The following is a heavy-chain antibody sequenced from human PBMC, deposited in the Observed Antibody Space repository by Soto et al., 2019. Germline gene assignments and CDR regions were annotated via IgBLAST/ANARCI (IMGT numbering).Heavy chain of an antibody. Sequence: EVQLLESGGGLVQPGGSLRLSCAASGFTFSSYAMSWVRQAPGKGLEWVSAISGSGGSTYYADSVKGRFTISRDNSKNTLYLQMNSLRAEDTAVYYCANWGYDFWSGYQNGMDVWGQGTTVTVSS. CDR2: ISGSGGST. CDR3: ANWGYDFWSGYQNGMDV. V-gene: IGHV3-23*01. J-gene: IGHJ6*02. D-gene: IGHD3-3*01. CDR1: GFTFSSYA.